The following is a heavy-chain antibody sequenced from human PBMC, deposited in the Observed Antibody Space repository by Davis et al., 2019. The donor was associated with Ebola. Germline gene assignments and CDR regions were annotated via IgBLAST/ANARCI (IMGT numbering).Heavy chain of an antibody. D-gene: IGHD6-25*01. CDR1: GFTFSLTD. Sequence: PGGSLRLSCAASGFTFSLTDMNWFRHVPGRGPEWVANTNGPAWGTSYADSVNGRFTISRDNSKNMLYQQMASLRIEDTAQYFCAGDPNRESGSWGQGTPVSVSS. V-gene: IGHV3-23*01. CDR3: AGDPNRESGS. CDR2: TNGPAWGT. J-gene: IGHJ5*02.